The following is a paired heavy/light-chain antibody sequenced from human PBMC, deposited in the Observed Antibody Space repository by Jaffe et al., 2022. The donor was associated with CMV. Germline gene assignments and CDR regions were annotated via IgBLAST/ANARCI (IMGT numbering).Light chain of an antibody. V-gene: IGLV3-25*03. J-gene: IGLJ3*02. CDR1: ALPKQY. Sequence: SYELTQPPSVSVSPGQTARITCSGDALPKQYAYWYQQKPGQAPVLVIYKDSERPSGIPERFSGSSSGTTVTLTISGVQAEDEADYYCQSADSSGTSWVFGGGTKLTVL. CDR3: QSADSSGTSWV. CDR2: KDS.
Heavy chain of an antibody. J-gene: IGHJ4*02. V-gene: IGHV2-5*01. CDR1: GFSLSSSGVG. D-gene: IGHD3-22*01. Sequence: QITLKESGPTLVKPTQTLTLTCTFSGFSLSSSGVGVGWVRQPPGKALECLAVIYWNDDKHYSPSLKSRLTITKDTSKNQVVLTMTNMDPVDTATYFCAHTSGDYYDSSVYCFDYWGQGTLVTVSS. CDR3: AHTSGDYYDSSVYCFDY. CDR2: IYWNDDK.